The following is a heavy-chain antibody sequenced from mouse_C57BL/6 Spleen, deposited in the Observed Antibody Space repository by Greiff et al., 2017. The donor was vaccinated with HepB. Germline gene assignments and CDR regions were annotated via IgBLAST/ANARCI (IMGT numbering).Heavy chain of an antibody. CDR2: ISSGDDYV. V-gene: IGHV5-9-1*02. CDR3: TRDEGGKAWFAY. Sequence: EVKLVESGEGLVKPGGSLKLSCAASGFTFSSYAMSWVRQTPEKRLEWVAYISSGDDYVYYADTVKGRFTISRDNARNTLYLQMSSMKSEDAAMDYCTRDEGGKAWFAYWGQGTLVTVSA. J-gene: IGHJ3*01. CDR1: GFTFSSYA.